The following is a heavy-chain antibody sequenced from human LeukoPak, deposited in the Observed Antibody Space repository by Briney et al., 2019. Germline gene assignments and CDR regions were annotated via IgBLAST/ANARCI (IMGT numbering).Heavy chain of an antibody. CDR2: IYGGGAT. V-gene: IGHV3-53*01. J-gene: IGHJ4*02. CDR3: ARPVPASRHYFDY. D-gene: IGHD6-6*01. CDR1: GFTFSTYW. Sequence: PGGSLRLSCAASGFTFSTYWMHLVRQAPGKGLEWISVIYGGGATYYADSVQGRFAIFRDSSRNALYLQMNSLSVDATAVYYCARPVPASRHYFDYWGQGTLVSVSS.